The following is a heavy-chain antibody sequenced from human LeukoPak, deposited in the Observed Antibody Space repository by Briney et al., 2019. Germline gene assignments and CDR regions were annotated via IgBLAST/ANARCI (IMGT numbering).Heavy chain of an antibody. V-gene: IGHV4-34*01. D-gene: IGHD1-14*01. J-gene: IGHJ6*02. CDR3: ARGRRNNYYYYGMDV. CDR1: GGSFSGYY. CDR2: INHSGST. Sequence: SETLSLTCAVYGGSFSGYYWSWIRQPPGKGLEWIGEINHSGSTNYNPSLKSRVTISVDTSKNQFSLKLSSVTAADTAVYYCARGRRNNYYYYGMDVWGQGTTVTVSS.